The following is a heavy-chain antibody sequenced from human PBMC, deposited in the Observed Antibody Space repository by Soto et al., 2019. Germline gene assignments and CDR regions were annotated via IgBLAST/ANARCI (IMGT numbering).Heavy chain of an antibody. CDR3: ATLNSFGSDY. CDR1: GFTFSSCG. J-gene: IGHJ4*02. V-gene: IGHV3-74*03. D-gene: IGHD5-18*01. Sequence: PGGSLRLSCSASGFTFSSCGMHWVRQAPGKGLVWVSRVYSDGSGPMYADSVKGRFTISRDNAKSTLYLQMNSLRPEDTAVYYCATLNSFGSDYWGRGTLVTVSS. CDR2: VYSDGSGP.